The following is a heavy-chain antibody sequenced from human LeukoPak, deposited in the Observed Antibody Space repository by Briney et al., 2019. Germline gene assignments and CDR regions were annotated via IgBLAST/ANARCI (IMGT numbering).Heavy chain of an antibody. CDR3: AREGYYGSGSYDY. Sequence: PSETLSLTCTVSGVSISSSNSYWGWIRQPPGKGLEWIGYIYYSGSTNYNPSLKSRVTISVDTSKNQFSLKLSSVTAADTAVYYCAREGYYGSGSYDYWGQGTLVTVSS. D-gene: IGHD3-10*01. CDR2: IYYSGST. CDR1: GVSISSSNSY. V-gene: IGHV4-61*01. J-gene: IGHJ4*02.